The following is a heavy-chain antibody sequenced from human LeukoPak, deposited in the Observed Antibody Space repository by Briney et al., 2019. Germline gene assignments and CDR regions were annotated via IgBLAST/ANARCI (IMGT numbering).Heavy chain of an antibody. J-gene: IGHJ4*02. Sequence: PGGSLRLSCAASGFTFSDYYMNWIRQAPGKGLEWVSYISSSGDTIYYADSVKGRFTISRDNAKNSLYLQMNTLRAEDTAVYYCARRAGDYSHPYDYWGQGTLVTVSS. V-gene: IGHV3-11*01. D-gene: IGHD3-22*01. CDR3: ARRAGDYSHPYDY. CDR1: GFTFSDYY. CDR2: ISSSGDTI.